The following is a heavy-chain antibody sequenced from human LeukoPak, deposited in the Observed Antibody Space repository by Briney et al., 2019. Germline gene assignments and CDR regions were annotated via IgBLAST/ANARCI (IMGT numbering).Heavy chain of an antibody. V-gene: IGHV3-23*01. J-gene: IGHJ4*02. CDR2: ISGSGGST. CDR1: GFTFSSYA. D-gene: IGHD5-12*01. Sequence: GGSLRLSCTASGFTFSSYAMSWVRQAPGKGLEWVSAISGSGGSTYYADSVKGRFTISRDNSKNTLYLQMNSLRAEDTAVYYCAKDIGSGYDFFDYWGQGTLVTVSS. CDR3: AKDIGSGYDFFDY.